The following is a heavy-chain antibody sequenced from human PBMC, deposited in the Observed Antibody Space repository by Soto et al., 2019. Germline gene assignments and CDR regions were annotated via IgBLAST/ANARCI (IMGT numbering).Heavy chain of an antibody. D-gene: IGHD3-3*01. CDR2: INPNSGGT. Sequence: GASVKVSCKASGYTFTGYYMHWVRQAPGQGLEWMGWINPNSGGTNYAQKFQGWVTMTRDTSISTAYMELSRLRSDDTAVYYCARDRLTKYDFWSGQDAFDIWGQGTMVTVSS. CDR1: GYTFTGYY. CDR3: ARDRLTKYDFWSGQDAFDI. J-gene: IGHJ3*02. V-gene: IGHV1-2*04.